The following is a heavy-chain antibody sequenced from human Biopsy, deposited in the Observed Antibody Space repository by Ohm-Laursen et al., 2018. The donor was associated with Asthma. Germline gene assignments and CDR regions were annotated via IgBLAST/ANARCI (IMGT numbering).Heavy chain of an antibody. CDR2: ISVYNGNT. CDR1: GYTFNSAG. CDR3: ARAVDYSHYYGIEV. Sequence: ASVKVSCKTSGYTFNSAGITWVRQAPGQGLEWMGWISVYNGNTKVAQKLQDRVTMITDTSTSTAYMELRSLRSDDTAVYFCARAVDYSHYYGIEVGGQGTTVTVS. J-gene: IGHJ6*02. V-gene: IGHV1-18*01. D-gene: IGHD3-10*01.